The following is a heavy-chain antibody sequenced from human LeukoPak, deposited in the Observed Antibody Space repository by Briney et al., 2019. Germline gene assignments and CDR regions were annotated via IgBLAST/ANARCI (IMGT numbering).Heavy chain of an antibody. Sequence: PGGSLRLSCAASGFTFSSYAMSWVRQAPGKGLKWVSAISVGGGSTYYADSMKGRFTISRDNSKSTLFLQVNSLRAEDTAVYYCARGLAGFDFWGQGTLVTISS. J-gene: IGHJ4*02. CDR3: ARGLAGFDF. CDR1: GFTFSSYA. V-gene: IGHV3-23*01. CDR2: ISVGGGST.